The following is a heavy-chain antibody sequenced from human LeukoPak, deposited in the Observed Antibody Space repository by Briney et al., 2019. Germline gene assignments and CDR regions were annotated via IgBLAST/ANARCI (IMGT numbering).Heavy chain of an antibody. CDR3: AKEGYSSTWNADFNF. Sequence: GGSLRLSCAASGFTFSSYAMSWVRQAPGKGLEWVSAISGSSGTTYYADSVKGRFTISRDNSKNTLYLQMNSLRAEDTAVYYCAKEGYSSTWNADFNFGGQGTLVTVSS. J-gene: IGHJ4*02. D-gene: IGHD6-13*01. V-gene: IGHV3-23*01. CDR1: GFTFSSYA. CDR2: ISGSSGTT.